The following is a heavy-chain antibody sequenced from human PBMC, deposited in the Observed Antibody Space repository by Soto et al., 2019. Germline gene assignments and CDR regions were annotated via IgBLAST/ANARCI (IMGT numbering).Heavy chain of an antibody. Sequence: ASVKVSCKASGYTFSAHYMHWVRQAPGQGLEWMGWINSKTSDTKYARDFQGSVTMTRDTSINTAYMELRSQTSDDTAIYYCARSTGTSWFDLWGQGTLVTVSS. V-gene: IGHV1-2*02. J-gene: IGHJ5*02. D-gene: IGHD1-1*01. CDR3: ARSTGTSWFDL. CDR2: INSKTSDT. CDR1: GYTFSAHY.